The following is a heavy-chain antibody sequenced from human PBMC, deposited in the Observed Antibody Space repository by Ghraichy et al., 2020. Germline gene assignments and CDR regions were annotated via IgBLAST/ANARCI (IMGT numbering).Heavy chain of an antibody. J-gene: IGHJ6*02. CDR1: GFSFSIYG. CDR2: ISYDGSIP. Sequence: GGSLRLSCAASGFSFSIYGMHWVRQAPAKGLEWAAAISYDGSIPYFADSVRGRFTISRDHSKSSLYLQMNSLRAEDTAVYYCAKGRSYCTNGACYSSGALDVWGQGTTVTVSS. V-gene: IGHV3-30*13. CDR3: AKGRSYCTNGACYSSGALDV. D-gene: IGHD2-8*01.